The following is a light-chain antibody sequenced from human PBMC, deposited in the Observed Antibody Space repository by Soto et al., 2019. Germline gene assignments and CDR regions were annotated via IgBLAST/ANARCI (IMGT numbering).Light chain of an antibody. CDR2: GAS. V-gene: IGKV3-20*01. Sequence: ELVRTQSPGTMSLSPGARATLSGVASQSVSSNYVAWFHQKPGQAPRLLIYGASSRATGVTDRFSASGSGTDFTLTISRLEPEDFAVYYCQPYGRSPFTFGPGTQVEIK. J-gene: IGKJ3*01. CDR1: QSVSSNY. CDR3: QPYGRSPFT.